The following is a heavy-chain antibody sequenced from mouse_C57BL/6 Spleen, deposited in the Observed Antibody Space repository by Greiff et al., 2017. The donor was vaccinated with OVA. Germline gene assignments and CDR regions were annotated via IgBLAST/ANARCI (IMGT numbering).Heavy chain of an antibody. D-gene: IGHD1-1*01. CDR3: ARSRGSSYFDY. CDR2: IYPGDGDT. J-gene: IGHJ2*01. CDR1: GYAFSSSW. Sequence: VQLLESGPELVKPGASVTISCTASGYAFSSSWMNWVKQRPGKGLEWIGRIYPGDGDTNYNGKFKGKATLTADKSSSTDYMQLSSLTSEDAAVYFCARSRGSSYFDYWGQGTTLTVSS. V-gene: IGHV1-82*01.